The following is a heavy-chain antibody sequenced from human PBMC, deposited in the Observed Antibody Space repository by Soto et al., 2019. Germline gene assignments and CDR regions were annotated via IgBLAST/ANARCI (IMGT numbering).Heavy chain of an antibody. V-gene: IGHV3-23*01. D-gene: IGHD2-21*02. Sequence: GGSLRLSCAASGFTFSSYAMKWVRQAPGKGLEWVSAISDSGGSTYYADSVKGRFTISRDNSKNTLYLQMNSLRAEDTAVYYCAKGAGEVTRAFDIWGQGTMVTVSS. CDR3: AKGAGEVTRAFDI. CDR1: GFTFSSYA. CDR2: ISDSGGST. J-gene: IGHJ3*02.